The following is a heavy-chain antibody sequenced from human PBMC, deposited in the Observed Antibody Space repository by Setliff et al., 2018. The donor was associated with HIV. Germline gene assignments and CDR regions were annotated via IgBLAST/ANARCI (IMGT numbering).Heavy chain of an antibody. D-gene: IGHD1-1*01. J-gene: IGHJ5*02. V-gene: IGHV1-18*01. CDR2: ISGYTGIT. CDR3: ARDAGTGGPGCWVDP. Sequence: ASVKVSCKISGYIFSHYGVTWVRQAPGQGLEYMGYISGYTGITHYAQSFQGRVTMTTDPSKYTAYMELRSLKYDDTAAYYCARDAGTGGPGCWVDPWGQGTMVTVSS. CDR1: GYIFSHYG.